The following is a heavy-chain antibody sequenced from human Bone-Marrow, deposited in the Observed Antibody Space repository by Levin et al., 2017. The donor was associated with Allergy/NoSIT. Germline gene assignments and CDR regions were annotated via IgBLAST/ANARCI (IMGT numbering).Heavy chain of an antibody. V-gene: IGHV3-15*01. CDR2: IKSKNDDGTT. D-gene: IGHD2-2*01. CDR1: GFTFSNAW. J-gene: IGHJ4*02. CDR3: TTAVYCSSTSCRHFDY. Sequence: SGGSLRLSCAASGFTFSNAWMSWVRQAPGKGLEWVGRIKSKNDDGTTDYAAPVKGRFIISRDDSKNTLYLQVNSLKTEDTAVYYCTTAVYCSSTSCRHFDYWGQGTLVTVSS.